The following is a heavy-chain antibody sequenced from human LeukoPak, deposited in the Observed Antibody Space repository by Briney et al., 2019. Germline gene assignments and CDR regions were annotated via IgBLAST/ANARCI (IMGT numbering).Heavy chain of an antibody. V-gene: IGHV3-48*02. CDR1: GFTFSSYS. J-gene: IGHJ3*02. Sequence: GGSLRLSCAASGFTFSSYSMNWVRQAPGKGLEWVSYISSSSSTIYYADSVKGRFTISRDNAKNSLYLQTNSLRDEDTAVYYCARDLDTAMVISHAFDIWGQGTMVTVSS. CDR3: ARDLDTAMVISHAFDI. CDR2: ISSSSSTI. D-gene: IGHD5-18*01.